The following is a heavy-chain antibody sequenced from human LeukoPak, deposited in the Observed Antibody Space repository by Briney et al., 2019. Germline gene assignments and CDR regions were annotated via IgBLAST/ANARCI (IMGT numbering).Heavy chain of an antibody. V-gene: IGHV1-46*01. CDR1: GYTFTNYY. J-gene: IGHJ4*02. CDR2: INPSGGST. D-gene: IGHD1-26*01. CDR3: TRLVTETGSFFDY. Sequence: ASVKVSCKASGYTFTNYYMHWVPQAPGQGLEWVGIINPSGGSTNYAQKFQGRVTMTKDTSTSTVYMELSSLRCEDTAVYYCTRLVTETGSFFDYWGQGTLVTVSS.